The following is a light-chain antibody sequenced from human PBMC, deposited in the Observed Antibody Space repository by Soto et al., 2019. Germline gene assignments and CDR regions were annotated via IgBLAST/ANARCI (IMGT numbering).Light chain of an antibody. V-gene: IGKV1-39*01. Sequence: DIQLTQSPSFLSASVGDRVTMTCRASQGISSYLAWYQQKPGKAPKLLIYAASSLQSGVPSRFSGSGSGTDFTLTISSLQPEDFATYYCQQSYSTPWTFGQGTKVDI. CDR2: AAS. J-gene: IGKJ1*01. CDR3: QQSYSTPWT. CDR1: QGISSY.